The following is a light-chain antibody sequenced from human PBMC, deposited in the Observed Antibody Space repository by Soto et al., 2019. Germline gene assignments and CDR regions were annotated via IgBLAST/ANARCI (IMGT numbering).Light chain of an antibody. V-gene: IGKV3-15*01. Sequence: IVMTQSPATLSVSPGERATLSCRASQYVSSNLAWYQQKPGQAPRLLIYGASTRATGIPARFSGSGSGTEFTLTISSLQSEDFAVYYCQQYNNWPSWTFGQGTKVEIK. CDR3: QQYNNWPSWT. CDR1: QYVSSN. CDR2: GAS. J-gene: IGKJ1*01.